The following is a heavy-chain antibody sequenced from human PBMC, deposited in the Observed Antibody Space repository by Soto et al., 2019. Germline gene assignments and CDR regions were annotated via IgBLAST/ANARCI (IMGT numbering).Heavy chain of an antibody. CDR1: GSSITITYY. CDR2: IHHSGSVFESGST. D-gene: IGHD6-13*01. J-gene: IGHJ4*02. V-gene: IGHV4-38-2*01. CDR3: ARNSSSSYFDY. Sequence: SETLSLTCAVSGSSITITYYWGWVRQPPGKGLEWIGSIHHSGSVFESGSTHYNPSFKSRVTISADTSKNQFSLKLTSVTAADTAVYFCARNSSSSYFDYWGQGTLVTVSS.